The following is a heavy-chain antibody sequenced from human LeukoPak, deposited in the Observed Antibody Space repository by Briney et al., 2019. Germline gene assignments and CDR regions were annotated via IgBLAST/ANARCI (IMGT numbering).Heavy chain of an antibody. Sequence: GGSLRLSRAASGFTFSSYSMNWVRQAPGKGLEWVSYISSSSSTIYYADSVKGRFTISRDNAKNSLYLQMNSLRAEDTAVYYCARVGYDSSGYYKTAFDYWGQGTLVTVSS. J-gene: IGHJ4*02. V-gene: IGHV3-48*01. CDR3: ARVGYDSSGYYKTAFDY. D-gene: IGHD3-22*01. CDR1: GFTFSSYS. CDR2: ISSSSSTI.